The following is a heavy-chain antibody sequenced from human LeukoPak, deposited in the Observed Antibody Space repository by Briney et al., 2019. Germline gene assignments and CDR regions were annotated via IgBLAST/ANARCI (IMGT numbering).Heavy chain of an antibody. V-gene: IGHV3-74*01. J-gene: IGHJ4*02. Sequence: GGSLRLSCAASGFTFSSHWMHWVRQAPGKGLVWVSRINSDGSITSYADSVKGRFTISRDNAKDTLYLQMNSLRAEDAAVYYCASPMWDTSIHDYWGQGTLVTVSS. CDR1: GFTFSSHW. CDR3: ASPMWDTSIHDY. D-gene: IGHD5-18*01. CDR2: INSDGSIT.